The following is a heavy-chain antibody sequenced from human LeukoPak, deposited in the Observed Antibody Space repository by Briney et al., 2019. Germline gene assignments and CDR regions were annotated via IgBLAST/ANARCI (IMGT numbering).Heavy chain of an antibody. D-gene: IGHD4-17*01. J-gene: IGHJ4*02. Sequence: GGSLRHSCAVSGYTFSSYVMSWVRQAPGKGLEWVSTISGSGGGRYYADSVKGRFTISRDNSKNTLYLQMNSLRAEDTAVYFCASGVTTADYWGQGTLITVSS. CDR2: ISGSGGGR. CDR3: ASGVTTADY. CDR1: GYTFSSYV. V-gene: IGHV3-23*01.